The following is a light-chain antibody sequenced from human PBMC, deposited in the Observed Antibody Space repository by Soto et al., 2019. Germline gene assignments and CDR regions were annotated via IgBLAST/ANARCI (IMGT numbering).Light chain of an antibody. V-gene: IGKV1-39*01. CDR2: DAT. J-gene: IGKJ1*01. CDR3: QQSDVSPRT. Sequence: DIQMTQSPSSLSASVGDRVTITCRASQSISSYLNWYQQRPGKAPNLLIYDATRLHSGVPPRFSGSGYGTDFTLTITSLQLEDFATYYCQQSDVSPRTFGQGTKVHIK. CDR1: QSISSY.